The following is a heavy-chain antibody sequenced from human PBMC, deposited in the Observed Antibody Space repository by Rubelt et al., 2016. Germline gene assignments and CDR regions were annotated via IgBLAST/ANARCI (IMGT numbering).Heavy chain of an antibody. V-gene: IGHV1-3*01. CDR2: INAGKGNT. D-gene: IGHD5-18*01. Sequence: QVQLVQSGAEVKKPGASVKVSCKASGYTFTSYAMHWVRQAPGQRLEWMGWINAGKGNTKYSQKFQGRVTSTRDTSASTADMELSSLRSEDTAVYYCARSKDTAMVTDADWYFDLWGRGTLVTVSS. J-gene: IGHJ2*01. CDR3: ARSKDTAMVTDADWYFDL. CDR1: GYTFTSYA.